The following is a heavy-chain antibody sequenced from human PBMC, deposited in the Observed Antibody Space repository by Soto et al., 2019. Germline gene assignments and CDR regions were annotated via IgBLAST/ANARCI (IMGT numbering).Heavy chain of an antibody. CDR1: GGSVSSGSYY. CDR2: IYYSGST. V-gene: IGHV4-61*01. J-gene: IGHJ4*02. D-gene: IGHD3-22*01. Sequence: QVQLQESGPGLVKPSETLSLTCTVSGGSVSSGSYYWSWIRQPTGKGLEWIGYIYYSGSTNYNPSLKSRVTISVDTSKNQFSLKLSSVTAADTAVYYCARDRYYDSSGRFDYWGQGTLVTVSS. CDR3: ARDRYYDSSGRFDY.